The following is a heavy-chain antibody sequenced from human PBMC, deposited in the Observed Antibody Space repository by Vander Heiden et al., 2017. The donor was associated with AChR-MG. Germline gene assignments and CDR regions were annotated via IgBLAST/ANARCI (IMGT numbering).Heavy chain of an antibody. CDR1: GGTFSSYA. Sequence: QVQLVQSGAEVKKPGSSVKVSCKASGGTFSSYAISWVRQAPGQGLEWMGGIIPIFGTANYAQKFQGRVTMTAYESTSTAYMELSSLRSEDTAVYYCARDLLPETERWGDYYYYYGMDVWGEGTTVTVSS. CDR3: ARDLLPETERWGDYYYYYGMDV. V-gene: IGHV1-69*01. CDR2: IIPIFGTA. D-gene: IGHD3-16*01. J-gene: IGHJ6*04.